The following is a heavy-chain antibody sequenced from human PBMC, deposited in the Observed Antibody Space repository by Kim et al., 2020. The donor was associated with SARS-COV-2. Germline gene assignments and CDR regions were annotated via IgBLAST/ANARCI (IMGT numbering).Heavy chain of an antibody. CDR3: ARDPQELYGAFDI. Sequence: SVKVSCKASGGTFSSYAISWVRQAPGQGLEWMGGIIPIFGTANYAQKFQGRVTITADESTSTAYMELSSLRSEDTAVYYCARDPQELYGAFDIWGQGTMVTVSS. D-gene: IGHD1-26*01. CDR1: GGTFSSYA. J-gene: IGHJ3*02. CDR2: IIPIFGTA. V-gene: IGHV1-69*13.